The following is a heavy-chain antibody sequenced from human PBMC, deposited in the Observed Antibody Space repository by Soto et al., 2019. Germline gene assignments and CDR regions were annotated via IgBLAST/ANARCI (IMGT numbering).Heavy chain of an antibody. CDR2: IKQDGSDK. J-gene: IGHJ4*02. V-gene: IGHV3-7*03. D-gene: IGHD3-10*01. CDR1: GFTFSSYW. Sequence: EVQLVESGGGLVQPGGSLRLSCAASGFTFSSYWMTWVRQAPGKGLGCVANIKQDGSDKYYVDSVKGRFTISRDNAKNSLYLQMNSLRVEDTAVYYCARQTRAPESWGQGTLVTVSS. CDR3: ARQTRAPES.